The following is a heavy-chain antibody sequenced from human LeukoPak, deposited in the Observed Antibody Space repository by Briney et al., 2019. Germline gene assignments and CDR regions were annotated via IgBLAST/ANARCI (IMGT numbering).Heavy chain of an antibody. Sequence: GGSLRLSCAASGFTVRSSYMSWVRQAPGKGLEWVSVIYSGGSPDYADSAKGRFTISSDNSKNTLYLQMNSLRVEDTAVYYCAREGGSSAYSSSWYLLYYYYYYMDVWGKGTTVTVSS. CDR3: AREGGSSAYSSSWYLLYYYYYYMDV. CDR2: IYSGGSP. D-gene: IGHD6-13*01. V-gene: IGHV3-53*01. J-gene: IGHJ6*03. CDR1: GFTVRSSY.